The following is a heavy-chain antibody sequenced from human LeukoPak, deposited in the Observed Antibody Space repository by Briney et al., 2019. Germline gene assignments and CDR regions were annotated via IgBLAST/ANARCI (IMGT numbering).Heavy chain of an antibody. Sequence: GGSLRLSCVGSEITFSNYDMTWVRQAPGKGQEWVSSISDTGRYIFSADSMRGRFSISRDNSANTLYLQMYTLRIEDTATYFCAAKLPGGAYYFDFWGQGTLVTVSS. J-gene: IGHJ4*02. CDR1: EITFSNYD. CDR2: ISDTGRYI. V-gene: IGHV3-23*01. CDR3: AAKLPGGAYYFDF. D-gene: IGHD2-21*01.